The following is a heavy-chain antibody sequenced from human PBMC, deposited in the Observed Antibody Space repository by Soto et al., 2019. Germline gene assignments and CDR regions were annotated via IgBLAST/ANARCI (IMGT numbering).Heavy chain of an antibody. V-gene: IGHV5-51*01. CDR2: IYPGDSDT. J-gene: IGHJ4*02. CDR3: ARGGVSTRTFDY. Sequence: GESLKISCKGSGYNFAGYWIAWVRQMPGKGLELMGIIYPGDSDTRYRPSFQGQVTISADKSISSAYLQWSSLRASDTAMYYCARGGVSTRTFDYWGQGTPVTVSS. CDR1: GYNFAGYW. D-gene: IGHD3-3*01.